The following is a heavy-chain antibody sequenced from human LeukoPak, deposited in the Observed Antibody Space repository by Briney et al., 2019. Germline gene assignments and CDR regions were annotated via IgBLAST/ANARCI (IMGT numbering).Heavy chain of an antibody. V-gene: IGHV3-30*18. CDR3: AKDQGLQGSSWSLYYCYYGMDV. CDR1: GFTFSDYY. J-gene: IGHJ6*04. Sequence: GGSLRLSCAASGFTFSDYYMSWIRQAPGKGLEWVAVISYDGSNKYYADSVKGRFTISRDNSKNTLYLQMNRLRAEETAVYYCAKDQGLQGSSWSLYYCYYGMDVWGKGTPVTVSS. CDR2: ISYDGSNK. D-gene: IGHD6-13*01.